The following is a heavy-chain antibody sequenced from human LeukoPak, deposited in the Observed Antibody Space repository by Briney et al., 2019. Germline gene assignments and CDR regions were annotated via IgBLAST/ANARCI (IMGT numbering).Heavy chain of an antibody. CDR3: ATTSSGYYYYYYAMDV. D-gene: IGHD3-22*01. J-gene: IGHJ6*02. V-gene: IGHV1-8*01. CDR1: GYTFTSYD. Sequence: ASVKVSCKASGYTFTSYDINWVRQATGQGLEWVGWMNPNSGNTGYAQKFQGRVTMTRNTSISTAYMELSSLRSEDTAVYYCATTSSGYYYYYYAMDVWGQGTTVTVSS. CDR2: MNPNSGNT.